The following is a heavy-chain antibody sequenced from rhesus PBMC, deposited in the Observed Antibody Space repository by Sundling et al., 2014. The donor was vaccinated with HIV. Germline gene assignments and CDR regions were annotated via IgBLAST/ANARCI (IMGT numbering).Heavy chain of an antibody. V-gene: IGHV4-127*01. D-gene: IGHD6-25*01. CDR2: IYGSGSST. CDR1: GYSITSGYY. CDR3: ARLTAAKSFDR. Sequence: QVQLQESGPGLVKPSETLSLTCGVSGYSITSGYYWSWIRQAPGKGLEWIGYIYGSGSSTNYNPSLKSRVSISKDTSRNQFSLKLTSVTAADTAVYFCARLTAAKSFDRWGQGVLVTVSS. J-gene: IGHJ4*01.